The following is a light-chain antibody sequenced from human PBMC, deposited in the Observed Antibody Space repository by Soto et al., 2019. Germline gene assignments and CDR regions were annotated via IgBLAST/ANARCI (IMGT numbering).Light chain of an antibody. CDR2: TNN. V-gene: IGLV1-44*01. J-gene: IGLJ3*02. Sequence: QSVLTQPPSASGTPGQRVTISCSGSSPNIGSNTVNWYQQLPGTAPKLLIYTNNQRPSGVPDRFSGSKSGTSASLAISGLQSEDEADYFCAAWDDSLSGVLFGGGTKLTVL. CDR1: SPNIGSNT. CDR3: AAWDDSLSGVL.